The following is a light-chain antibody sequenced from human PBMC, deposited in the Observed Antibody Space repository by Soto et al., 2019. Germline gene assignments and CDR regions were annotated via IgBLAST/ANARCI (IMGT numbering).Light chain of an antibody. J-gene: IGKJ4*01. CDR2: GAS. V-gene: IGKV1-27*01. CDR1: QGFSSS. Sequence: DIQMTQSPSSLTASVGDRVTISCRASQGFSSSLAWYQQKPGQVPTLLIYGASIVQSGVPSRFSGSGSGTEFTLTISSLQPEDFAAYYCQQYDSAPLTFGGGTKVEIK. CDR3: QQYDSAPLT.